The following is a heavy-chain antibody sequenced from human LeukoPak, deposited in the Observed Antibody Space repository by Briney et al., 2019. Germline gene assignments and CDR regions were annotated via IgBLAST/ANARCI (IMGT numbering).Heavy chain of an antibody. CDR2: IWYDGSNK. CDR1: GFTFSSYG. CDR3: ARQSGLTGPYYYYGMDV. Sequence: GGSLRLSCAAAGFTFSSYGMHWVRQAAGKGLEWVAVIWYDGSNKYYADSMKGRFTISRDNSKNTLYLQMNSLRAEDTAVYYCARQSGLTGPYYYYGMDVWGQGTTVTVSS. D-gene: IGHD7-27*01. V-gene: IGHV3-33*01. J-gene: IGHJ6*02.